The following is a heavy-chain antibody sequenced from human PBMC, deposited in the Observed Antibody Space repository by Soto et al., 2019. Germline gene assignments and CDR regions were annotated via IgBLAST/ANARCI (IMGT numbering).Heavy chain of an antibody. CDR1: GYIFTSHW. CDR3: ARSISGPKEEYNAYYFYGLDV. J-gene: IGHJ6*01. V-gene: IGHV5-10-1*01. Sequence: ESLNISIQDSGYIFTSHWVTWVRQSPFQGPPWIGRIDPSDSYTNYSPSFQGRVTIEADRSISTAFLQGSSLEASDTAIYYCARSISGPKEEYNAYYFYGLDVWGQGTTVRVSS. CDR2: IDPSDSYT. D-gene: IGHD1-1*01.